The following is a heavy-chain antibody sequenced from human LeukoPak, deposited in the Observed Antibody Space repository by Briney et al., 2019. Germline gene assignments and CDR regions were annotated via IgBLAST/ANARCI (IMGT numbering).Heavy chain of an antibody. Sequence: ASVKVSCKASGYTFTGYYMHWVRQAPGQGLEWMGWINPNSGGTNYAQKFQGRVTMTRDTSISTAYMELSRLRSDDTAVYYCAGPAYSSSWYGNNWFDPWGQGTLVTVSS. CDR2: INPNSGGT. D-gene: IGHD6-13*01. CDR1: GYTFTGYY. CDR3: AGPAYSSSWYGNNWFDP. J-gene: IGHJ5*02. V-gene: IGHV1-2*02.